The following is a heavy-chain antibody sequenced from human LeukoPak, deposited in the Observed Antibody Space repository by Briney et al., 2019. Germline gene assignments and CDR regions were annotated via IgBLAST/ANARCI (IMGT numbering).Heavy chain of an antibody. V-gene: IGHV1-69*04. CDR1: GGTFSSYA. Sequence: ASVKVSCKASGGTFSSYAISWVRQAPGQGLEWMGRIIPIFGIANYAQKFQGRVTITADKSTSTAYMELSSLRSEDTAVCYCASGEGYTGYWGQGTLVTVSS. J-gene: IGHJ4*02. CDR2: IIPIFGIA. CDR3: ASGEGYTGY. D-gene: IGHD6-13*01.